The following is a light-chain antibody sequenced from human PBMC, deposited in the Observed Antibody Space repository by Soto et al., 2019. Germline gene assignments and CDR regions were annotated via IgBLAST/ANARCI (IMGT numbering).Light chain of an antibody. V-gene: IGLV1-44*01. Sequence: QSVLTQPPSASGTPGQRVTISCSGSSSNIGSNTVNWYQQLPGTAPKLLISGNTNRPSGVPDRFSGSKSGSSASLTISGLQAEDEADYYCQSYDTSLSAWVFGGGTKLTVL. CDR1: SSNIGSNT. CDR2: GNT. CDR3: QSYDTSLSAWV. J-gene: IGLJ3*02.